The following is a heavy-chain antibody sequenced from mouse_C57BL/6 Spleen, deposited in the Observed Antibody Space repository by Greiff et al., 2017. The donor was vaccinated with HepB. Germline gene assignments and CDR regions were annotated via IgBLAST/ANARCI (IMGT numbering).Heavy chain of an antibody. CDR2: IYPGSGST. CDR3: ARSSYYGSSSPYFDY. J-gene: IGHJ2*01. Sequence: VQLQQSGAELVKPGASVKMSCKASGYTFTSYWITWVKQRPGQGLEWIGDIYPGSGSTNYNEKFKSKATLTVDTSSSTAYMQLSSLTSEDSAVYYCARSSYYGSSSPYFDYWGQGTTLTVSS. D-gene: IGHD1-1*01. CDR1: GYTFTSYW. V-gene: IGHV1-55*01.